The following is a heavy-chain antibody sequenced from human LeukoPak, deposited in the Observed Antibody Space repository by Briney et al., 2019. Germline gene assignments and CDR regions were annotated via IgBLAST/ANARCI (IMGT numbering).Heavy chain of an antibody. J-gene: IGHJ4*02. CDR3: AKDRLMVRGAYYHYFDY. CDR1: GFTFSSYA. V-gene: IGHV3-23*01. CDR2: ISGSGGST. Sequence: GGSLRLSCAASGFTFSSYAMSWVRQAPGKGLEWVSAISGSGGSTYYADSVKGRFTISRDNSKNTLYLQMNSLRAEDTAVYYCAKDRLMVRGAYYHYFDYWGQRTLVTVSS. D-gene: IGHD3-10*01.